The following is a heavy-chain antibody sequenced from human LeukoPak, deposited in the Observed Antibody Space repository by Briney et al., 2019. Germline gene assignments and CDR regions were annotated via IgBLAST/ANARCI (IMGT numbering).Heavy chain of an antibody. CDR3: ARRGYHDSSGYDY. CDR2: ISGRSADI. D-gene: IGHD3-22*01. J-gene: IGHJ4*02. V-gene: IGHV3-21*06. CDR1: GFTFSSYA. Sequence: PGGSLRLSCAASGFTFSSYAMNWVRQAPGKGLEWVSSISGRSADIYYADSVKGRFTISRDNAKNSVFLQMNNLRVEDTAIHYCARRGYHDSSGYDYWGQGTPVTVSS.